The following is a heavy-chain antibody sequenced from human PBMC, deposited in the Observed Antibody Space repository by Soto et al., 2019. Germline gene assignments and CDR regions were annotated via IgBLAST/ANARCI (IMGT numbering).Heavy chain of an antibody. D-gene: IGHD2-2*01. CDR3: ARLFCSSSACDSWFDP. V-gene: IGHV5-10-1*01. J-gene: IGHJ5*02. CDR1: GYSFTTLW. CDR2: IDPRDSYT. Sequence: GESLKISCTGFGYSFTTLWISWVRQMPGRGLEWMGRIDPRDSYTNYSPSFQGHVTISADKSISTAYLQWGSLKASDTAMYYCARLFCSSSACDSWFDPWGQGTLVTVSS.